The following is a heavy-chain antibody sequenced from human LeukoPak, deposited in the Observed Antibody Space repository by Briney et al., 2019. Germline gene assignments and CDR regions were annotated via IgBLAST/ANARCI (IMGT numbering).Heavy chain of an antibody. J-gene: IGHJ3*02. V-gene: IGHV4-59*11. CDR2: ISYIGST. CDR1: DDSFNSHY. Sequence: SETPSLTCAVSDDSFNSHYWTWIRQPPGKGLEWIGYISYIGSTNYNPSLKSRVTISIDTSKNQFSLKLSSVTAADTAVYYCARDLVTVTKGFDIWGQGTMVSVSS. CDR3: ARDLVTVTKGFDI. D-gene: IGHD4-17*01.